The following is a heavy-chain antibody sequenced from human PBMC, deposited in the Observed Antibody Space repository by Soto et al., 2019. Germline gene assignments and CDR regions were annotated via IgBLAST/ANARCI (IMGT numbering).Heavy chain of an antibody. J-gene: IGHJ4*02. CDR3: ARGQSSTKKFYFDF. V-gene: IGHV3-23*01. CDR1: GLTFRNYA. D-gene: IGHD2-2*01. Sequence: PGGPLRLSCAASGLTFRNYAMNWVRQAPGKGLEWVSSISSSGGATYYADSMRGRFTISRDNSKNMLYLQMNSLTAEDTAVYYCARGQSSTKKFYFDFWGQGTRVTVSS. CDR2: ISSSGGAT.